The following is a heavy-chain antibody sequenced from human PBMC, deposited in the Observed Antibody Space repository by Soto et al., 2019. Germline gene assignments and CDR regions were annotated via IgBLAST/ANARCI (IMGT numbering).Heavy chain of an antibody. V-gene: IGHV3-33*01. J-gene: IGHJ4*02. CDR2: IWYDGSNK. CDR3: ARGSHLYYYDSSGSPILRVDY. Sequence: QVQLVESGGGVVQPGRSLRLSCAASGFTFSSYGMHWVRQAPGKGLEWVAVIWYDGSNKYYADSVKGRFTISRDNSKNTLYLQMNSLRAEDTAVYYCARGSHLYYYDSSGSPILRVDYWGQGTLVTVSS. CDR1: GFTFSSYG. D-gene: IGHD3-22*01.